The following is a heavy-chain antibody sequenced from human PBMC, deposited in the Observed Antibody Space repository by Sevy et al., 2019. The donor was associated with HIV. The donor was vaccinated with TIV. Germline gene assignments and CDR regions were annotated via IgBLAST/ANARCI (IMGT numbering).Heavy chain of an antibody. CDR3: AKDHAWSGSGWQITYNWFDP. J-gene: IGHJ5*02. CDR2: ISYDGSNK. V-gene: IGHV3-30*18. Sequence: GGSLRLSCAASGFTFSSYGMHWVRQAPGKGLEWVAVISYDGSNKYYADSVKGRFTISRDNSKNTLYLQMNSLRAEDTAVYYCAKDHAWSGSGWQITYNWFDPWGQGTLVTVSS. D-gene: IGHD6-19*01. CDR1: GFTFSSYG.